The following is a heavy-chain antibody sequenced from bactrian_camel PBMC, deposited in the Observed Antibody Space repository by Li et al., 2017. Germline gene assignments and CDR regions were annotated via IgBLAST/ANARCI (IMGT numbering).Heavy chain of an antibody. J-gene: IGHJ4*01. Sequence: HVQLVESGGGLVQPGGSLRLSCVGSGFTFDDYPTGWVRQAPGKGLEWVATVYSDGSKSFTADSVKDRFTISRDNAKNTVYLQMNSLKPEDTAMYYCAADPRLLWCNAPTYRYWGQGTQVTVS. CDR3: AADPRLLWCNAPTYRY. CDR1: GFTFDDYP. D-gene: IGHD1*01. CDR2: VYSDGSKS. V-gene: IGHV3S7*01.